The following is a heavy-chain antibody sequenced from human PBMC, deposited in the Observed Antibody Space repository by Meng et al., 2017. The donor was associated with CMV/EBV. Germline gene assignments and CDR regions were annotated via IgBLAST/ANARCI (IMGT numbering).Heavy chain of an antibody. J-gene: IGHJ6*02. V-gene: IGHV4-59*01. CDR1: GGSISSYY. CDR3: ARGAPPTPRYGSGSYFNVPLYYYYGMDV. D-gene: IGHD3-10*01. CDR2: IYYSGST. Sequence: SETLSLTCTVSGGSISSYYWSWIRQPPGKGLEWIGYIYYSGSTNYNPSLKSRVTISVDTSKNQFSLKLSSVTAADTAVDYCARGAPPTPRYGSGSYFNVPLYYYYGMDVWGQGTTVTVSS.